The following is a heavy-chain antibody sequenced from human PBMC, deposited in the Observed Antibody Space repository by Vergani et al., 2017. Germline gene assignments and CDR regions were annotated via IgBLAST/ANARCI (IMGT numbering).Heavy chain of an antibody. CDR2: IRSKANSYAT. J-gene: IGHJ6*02. CDR1: GFTFSGSA. Sequence: EVQLLESGGGLVQPGGSLKLSCAASGFTFSGSAMHWVRQASGKGLEWVGRIRSKANSYATAYAASVKGRFTISRDDSKNTAYLQMNSLKTEDTAVYYCTRRLGYCSGGSCYGYDGMDIWGQGTTVTVSS. V-gene: IGHV3-73*01. D-gene: IGHD2-15*01. CDR3: TRRLGYCSGGSCYGYDGMDI.